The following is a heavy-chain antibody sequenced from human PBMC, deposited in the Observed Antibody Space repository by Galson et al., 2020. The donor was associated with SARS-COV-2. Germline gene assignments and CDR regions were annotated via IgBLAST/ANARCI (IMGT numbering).Heavy chain of an antibody. Sequence: GGSLRLSCAASGFTFSSYSMNWVRQAPGNGLEWVSSFSTSSSYIYYADSVKGRFTISRDNAKNSLYLQMNSLRAEDTAVYYCARDIQLWAAVGSPFDYWGQGTLVTVSS. CDR3: ARDIQLWAAVGSPFDY. CDR1: GFTFSSYS. D-gene: IGHD5-18*01. J-gene: IGHJ4*02. CDR2: FSTSSSYI. V-gene: IGHV3-21*01.